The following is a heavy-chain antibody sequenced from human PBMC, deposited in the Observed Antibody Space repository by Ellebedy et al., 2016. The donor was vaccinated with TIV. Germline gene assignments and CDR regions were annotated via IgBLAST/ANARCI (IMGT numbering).Heavy chain of an antibody. CDR1: GFTFSNYD. CDR3: ARDVRPSVGSDLLEGGGYSAY. Sequence: GESLKISCAASGFTFSNYDMHWVRQAPGKGLEWVSVISYDAKNKDYADSVKGRFTISRDNSKNTLFLEMNSLRTEDTAVYYCARDVRPSVGSDLLEGGGYSAYWGQGTLVTVSS. V-gene: IGHV3-30*04. J-gene: IGHJ4*02. D-gene: IGHD1-26*01. CDR2: ISYDAKNK.